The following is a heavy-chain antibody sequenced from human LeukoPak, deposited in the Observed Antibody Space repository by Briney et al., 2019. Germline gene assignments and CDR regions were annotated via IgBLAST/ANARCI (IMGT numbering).Heavy chain of an antibody. D-gene: IGHD3-10*01. V-gene: IGHV1-2*06. J-gene: IGHJ6*02. Sequence: ASVKVSCKASGYTFTGYYMHWVRQAPGQGLEWMGRINPNSGGTNYAQKFQGRVTITADESTSTAYMELSSLRSEDTAVYYCAIRAGLLWFGGFSSYTPYYYGMDVWGQGTTVTVSS. CDR1: GYTFTGYY. CDR2: INPNSGGT. CDR3: AIRAGLLWFGGFSSYTPYYYGMDV.